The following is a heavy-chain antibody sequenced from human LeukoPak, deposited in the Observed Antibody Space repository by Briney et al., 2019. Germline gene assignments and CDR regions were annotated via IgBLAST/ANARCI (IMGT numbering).Heavy chain of an antibody. Sequence: SETLSLTCTVSGGSLSTYFWSCVRQPAGKGLEWIGRIYTSETTNYNPSLKSRVSMSVDTSKNQFSLNLSSVTAADTAVYYCARDRGIVVVPAAEHYYYYGMDVWGQGTTVTVSS. CDR2: IYTSETT. CDR3: ARDRGIVVVPAAEHYYYYGMDV. J-gene: IGHJ6*02. D-gene: IGHD2-2*01. CDR1: GGSLSTYF. V-gene: IGHV4-4*07.